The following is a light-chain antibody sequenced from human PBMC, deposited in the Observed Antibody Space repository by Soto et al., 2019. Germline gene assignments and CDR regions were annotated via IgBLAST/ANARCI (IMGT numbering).Light chain of an antibody. Sequence: EIVMTQSPATLSVSPGERATLSCRASQSVSSNLAWYQQKPGRAPRLLIYGASTRATGIPARFSGSRSGTEFTLTISSLQSEDFAVYYCQHYNNWPRTFGQGTKVEIQ. V-gene: IGKV3-15*01. CDR2: GAS. J-gene: IGKJ1*01. CDR1: QSVSSN. CDR3: QHYNNWPRT.